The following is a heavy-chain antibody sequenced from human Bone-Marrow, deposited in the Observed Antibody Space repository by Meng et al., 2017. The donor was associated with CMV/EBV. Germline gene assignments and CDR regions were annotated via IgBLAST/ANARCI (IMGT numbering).Heavy chain of an antibody. CDR3: ARNARITIFGVVPENGWFDP. CDR2: ISAYNGNT. Sequence: FTSYDISWVRQAPGQGLEWMGWISAYNGNTNYAQKLQGRVTMTTDTSTSTAYMGLRSLRSDDTAVYYCARNARITIFGVVPENGWFDPWGQGTLVTVSS. V-gene: IGHV1-18*01. CDR1: FTSYD. J-gene: IGHJ5*02. D-gene: IGHD3-3*01.